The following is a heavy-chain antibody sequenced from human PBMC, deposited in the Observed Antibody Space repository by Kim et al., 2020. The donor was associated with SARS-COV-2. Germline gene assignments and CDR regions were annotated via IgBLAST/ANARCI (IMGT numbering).Heavy chain of an antibody. Sequence: SETLSLTCTVSGGSISSGDYYWSWIRQPPGKGLEWIGYIYYSGSTYYNPSLKSRVTISVDTSKNQFSLKLSSVTAADTAVYYCARATAWDYSGYDAPAPRVYCDYWGEGTLVTVSS. D-gene: IGHD5-12*01. CDR2: IYYSGST. CDR3: ARATAWDYSGYDAPAPRVYCDY. CDR1: GGSISSGDYY. J-gene: IGHJ4*02. V-gene: IGHV4-30-4*01.